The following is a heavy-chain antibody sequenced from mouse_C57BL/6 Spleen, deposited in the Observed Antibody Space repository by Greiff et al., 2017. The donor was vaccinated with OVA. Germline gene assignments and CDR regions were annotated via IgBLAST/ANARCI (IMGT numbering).Heavy chain of an antibody. J-gene: IGHJ4*01. D-gene: IGHD2-3*01. Sequence: EVKLMESGGGLVQPGGSVSLSCAASGFTFTDYYMSWVRQPPGKGLEWLGFIRNKDNGYTTEYSASVKGRFTISTDNSQSILYLQMNALRAEDSATYYCARHDASYDGYYLYAMDYWGQGTSVTVSS. CDR1: GFTFTDYY. V-gene: IGHV7-3*01. CDR3: ARHDASYDGYYLYAMDY. CDR2: IRNKDNGYTT.